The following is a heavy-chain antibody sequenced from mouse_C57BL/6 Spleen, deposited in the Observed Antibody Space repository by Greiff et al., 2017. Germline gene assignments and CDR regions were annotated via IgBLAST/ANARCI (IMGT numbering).Heavy chain of an antibody. D-gene: IGHD2-2*01. CDR3: ARRGLWLRLAMDY. CDR1: GYTFTDYY. J-gene: IGHJ4*01. V-gene: IGHV1-26*01. Sequence: VQLQQSGPELVKPGASVKISCKASGYTFTDYYMNWVKQSHGKSLEWIGDINPNNGGTSYNQKFKGNATLTVDKSSSTAYMELRSLTSEDSAVYYCARRGLWLRLAMDYWGQGTSVTVSS. CDR2: INPNNGGT.